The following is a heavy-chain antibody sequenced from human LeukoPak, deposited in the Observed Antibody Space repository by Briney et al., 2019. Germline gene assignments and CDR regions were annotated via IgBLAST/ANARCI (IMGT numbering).Heavy chain of an antibody. V-gene: IGHV3-48*03. CDR1: GFTFSSYD. Sequence: PGGSLRLSCATSGFTFSSYDMNWVRQAPGKGLEWVSYVSSRGSSIFHADSVKGRFTVSRDNAKNSLYLQMNSLRAEDTAVYYCARRRDTARYYGMDVWGEGTTVTVSS. J-gene: IGHJ6*04. D-gene: IGHD5-18*01. CDR3: ARRRDTARYYGMDV. CDR2: VSSRGSSI.